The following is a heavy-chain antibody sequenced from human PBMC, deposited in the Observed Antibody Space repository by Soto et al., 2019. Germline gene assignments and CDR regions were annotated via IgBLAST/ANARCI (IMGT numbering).Heavy chain of an antibody. Sequence: SQSMSLTCTVCGGSISSGDYYWSWIRQPPGKGLEWIGYIYYSGSTYYNPSLKSRVTISVDTSKNQFSLKLSSVTAADTAVYYCARLTQYTIFGVVITHWGQGTLVTVSS. D-gene: IGHD3-3*01. CDR1: GGSISSGDYY. CDR3: ARLTQYTIFGVVITH. J-gene: IGHJ4*02. CDR2: IYYSGST. V-gene: IGHV4-30-4*01.